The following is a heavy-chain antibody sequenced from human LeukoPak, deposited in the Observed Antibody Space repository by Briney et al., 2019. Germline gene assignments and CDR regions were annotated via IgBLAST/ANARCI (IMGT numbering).Heavy chain of an antibody. J-gene: IGHJ6*03. CDR3: ARSRSESSTLYYYYYYMDV. D-gene: IGHD1-26*01. CDR2: ILGSGGP. Sequence: SEPLSLTSTVSGVSIRGGLYYWTWSRHPPGKGLEWFGRILGSGGPIYNPSLKSRVTISVDTSKNQFSLKLSSVTAADTAVYYCARSRSESSTLYYYYYYMDVWGKGTTVTVSS. CDR1: GVSIRGGLYY. V-gene: IGHV4-61*02.